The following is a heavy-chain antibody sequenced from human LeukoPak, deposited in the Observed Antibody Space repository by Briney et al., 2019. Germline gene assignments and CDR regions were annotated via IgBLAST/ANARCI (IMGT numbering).Heavy chain of an antibody. CDR1: GGSISSGDYY. V-gene: IGHV4-30-4*01. CDR2: IYYSGST. Sequence: MTSQTLSLTCTVSGGSISSGDYYWSWIRQPPGKGLECIGYIYYSGSTYYNPSLKSRVTISVDTSKNQFSLKLSSVTAADTAVYYCAREVSRWPYYFDYWGQGTLVTVSS. D-gene: IGHD4-23*01. J-gene: IGHJ4*02. CDR3: AREVSRWPYYFDY.